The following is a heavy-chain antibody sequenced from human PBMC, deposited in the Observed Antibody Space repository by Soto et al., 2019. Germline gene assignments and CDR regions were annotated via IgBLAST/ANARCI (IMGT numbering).Heavy chain of an antibody. D-gene: IGHD3-22*01. CDR1: GFTFINAW. J-gene: IGHJ6*02. Sequence: GGSLRLSCVGSGFTFINAWMNWVRQAPGKGLEWVGRIKNKAEDGTTEYAAPVKGRFTISRDDSKNTLYLQMNSLKTEDTAVYYCTTLGHYYETSPLDVWGRGTTVTVSS. CDR3: TTLGHYYETSPLDV. CDR2: IKNKAEDGTT. V-gene: IGHV3-15*07.